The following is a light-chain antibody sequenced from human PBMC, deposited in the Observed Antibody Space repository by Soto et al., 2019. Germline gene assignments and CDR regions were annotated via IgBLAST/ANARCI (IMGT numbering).Light chain of an antibody. Sequence: EIVLTQSPGTLSLSPGARAPLSCRASQSVRSNLAWYPQKPGQAPSLLIYGAFTRATGIPARFSGTGSGTEFTLTISSLQSEDFALYYCQQYNDWPLTFGQGTKVDIK. CDR3: QQYNDWPLT. J-gene: IGKJ1*01. CDR1: QSVRSN. V-gene: IGKV3-15*01. CDR2: GAF.